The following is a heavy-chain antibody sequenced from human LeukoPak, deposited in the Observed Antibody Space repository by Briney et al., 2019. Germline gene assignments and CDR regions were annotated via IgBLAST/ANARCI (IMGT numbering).Heavy chain of an antibody. V-gene: IGHV1-69*05. CDR1: GGTFSSYA. CDR3: ATYLVDYYDSSGYGLPGYFDY. Sequence: SVKVSCKASGGTFSSYAICWVRQAPGQGLEWMGGIIPIFGTANYAQKFQGRVTITTDESTSTAYMELSSLRSEDTAVYYCATYLVDYYDSSGYGLPGYFDYWGQGTLVTVSS. D-gene: IGHD3-22*01. J-gene: IGHJ4*02. CDR2: IIPIFGTA.